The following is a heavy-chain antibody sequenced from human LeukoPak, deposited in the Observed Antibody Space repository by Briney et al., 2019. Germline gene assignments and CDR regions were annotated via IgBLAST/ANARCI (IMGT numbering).Heavy chain of an antibody. CDR2: IIPIFGTA. J-gene: IGHJ4*02. D-gene: IGHD6-13*01. CDR1: GGTFSSYA. Sequence: SVKVSCKASGGTFSSYAISWVRQAPGQGLEWMGGIIPIFGTANYAQKFQGRVTITTDESTSTAYMELSSLRSGDTAVYYCARRYSSSWADHYFDYWGQGTLVTVSS. V-gene: IGHV1-69*05. CDR3: ARRYSSSWADHYFDY.